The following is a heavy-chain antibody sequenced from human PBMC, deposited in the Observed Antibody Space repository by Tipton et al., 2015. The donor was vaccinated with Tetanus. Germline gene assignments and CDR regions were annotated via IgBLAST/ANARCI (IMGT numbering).Heavy chain of an antibody. CDR1: GGSLFSGSFY. CDR3: ARQADNWFDP. D-gene: IGHD2-15*01. J-gene: IGHJ5*02. CDR2: VYYNGNT. V-gene: IGHV4-39*01. Sequence: TLSLTCIVSGGSLFSGSFYWAWIRQPPGKGLEWFGNVYYNGNTYYLSSLETRATISADTSKNQFSVSLRSVTAADTAVYYCARQADNWFDPWGRGILVTFSS.